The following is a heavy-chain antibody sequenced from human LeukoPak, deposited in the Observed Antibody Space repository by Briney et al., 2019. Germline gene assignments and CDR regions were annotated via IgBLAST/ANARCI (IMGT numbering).Heavy chain of an antibody. J-gene: IGHJ4*02. CDR1: GFTVSSNY. CDR2: XXXGGST. Sequence: GGSLRLSCAASGFTVSSNYMSGVRQAPGKGLKWGSXXXXGGSTHYADSVKGRLTISRDNSKNTLYLQMNCLRAEDTAVYYCARDLRVAYRGGDCYSYYYWGQGTLVTVSS. CDR3: ARDLRVAYRGGDCYSYYY. V-gene: IGHV3-66*01. D-gene: IGHD2-21*02.